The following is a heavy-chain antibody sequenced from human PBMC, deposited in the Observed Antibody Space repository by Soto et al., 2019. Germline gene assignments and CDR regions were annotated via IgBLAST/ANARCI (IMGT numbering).Heavy chain of an antibody. J-gene: IGHJ4*02. CDR3: ARDYTRDGYNPPYFDY. D-gene: IGHD5-12*01. Sequence: SETLSLTCTLSGGSISSGDYYWSWIRQPPGKGLGWIGYIYYRGSTYYNPSLKSRVTLSVDTSKNQFSLMLGSVTAADTAVYYCARDYTRDGYNPPYFDYWGQGTLVTVSS. CDR2: IYYRGST. V-gene: IGHV4-30-4*01. CDR1: GGSISSGDYY.